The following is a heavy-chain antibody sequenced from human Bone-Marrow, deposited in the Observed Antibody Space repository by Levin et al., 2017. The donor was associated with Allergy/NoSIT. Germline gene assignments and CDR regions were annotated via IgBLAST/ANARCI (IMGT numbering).Heavy chain of an antibody. J-gene: IGHJ4*02. V-gene: IGHV4-30-2*01. CDR3: ARSSYGSGRWSFDS. CDR2: MYHTGSH. Sequence: SETLSLTCAVSGGSISSGAFSWNWVRQPPGKGLEWIGYMYHTGSHYYNPSLNGRVTISQDRSKNQFSLQVTSVTAADTAVYFCARSSYGSGRWSFDSWGRGSLVIVSS. CDR1: GGSISSGAFS. D-gene: IGHD3-10*01.